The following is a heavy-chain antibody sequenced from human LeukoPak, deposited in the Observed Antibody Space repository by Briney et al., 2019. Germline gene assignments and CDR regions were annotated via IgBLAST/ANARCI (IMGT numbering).Heavy chain of an antibody. CDR2: IYPGVSDT. Sequence: GESLKISCKGAAGIFTSYWTVWVRQMPGKGLEWMGLIYPGVSDTRCSPSFQGQVTISADKSISTAYLQWSSLKASDTAMYYCARHAPAVVTGHYYYNYYMDVWGKGTTVTVSS. J-gene: IGHJ6*03. CDR3: ARHAPAVVTGHYYYNYYMDV. CDR1: AGIFTSYW. V-gene: IGHV5-51*01. D-gene: IGHD4-23*01.